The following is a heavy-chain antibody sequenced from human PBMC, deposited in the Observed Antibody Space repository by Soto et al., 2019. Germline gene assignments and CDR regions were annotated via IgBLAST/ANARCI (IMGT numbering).Heavy chain of an antibody. CDR3: ARGLPNFRSGYLSDGYYYYMYL. CDR2: INHSGST. Sequence: PSETLSLTCAVYGGSFSGYYWSWIRQPPGKGLEWIGEINHSGSTNYNPSLKSRVTISVDTSKNQFPLKLSSVTAADTAVYYCARGLPNFRSGYLSDGYYYYMYLWGKGTTVTVCS. CDR1: GGSFSGYY. V-gene: IGHV4-34*01. D-gene: IGHD3-3*01. J-gene: IGHJ6*03.